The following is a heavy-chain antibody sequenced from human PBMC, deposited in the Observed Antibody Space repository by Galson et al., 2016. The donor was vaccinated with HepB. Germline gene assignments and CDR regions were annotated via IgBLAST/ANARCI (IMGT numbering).Heavy chain of an antibody. J-gene: IGHJ4*02. CDR2: VSGHNGNI. CDR3: ARDQWYFYDSSAQVGVDY. CDR1: GYTFTTFA. D-gene: IGHD3-22*01. Sequence: SVKVSCKASGYTFTTFAVSWVRQAPGQGLEWMGWVSGHNGNINYAQKFQGRVSMTTDTSTSTAYMELRNLRSDDTAVYYCARDQWYFYDSSAQVGVDYWGQGTLVTVSS. V-gene: IGHV1-18*01.